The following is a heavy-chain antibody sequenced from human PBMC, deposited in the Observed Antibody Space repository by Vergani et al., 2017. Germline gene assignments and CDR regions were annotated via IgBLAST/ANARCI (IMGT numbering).Heavy chain of an antibody. V-gene: IGHV1-2*02. CDR1: GDTFTGYY. Sequence: QVQLVQSGAEVKKPGASVKVSCKASGDTFTGYYMHWVRQAPGQGLEWMGWINPNSGGTNYAQKFQGRVTMTRDTSISTAYMELSRLRSGDTAVYYCARVRWDDYYYGMDVWGQGTTVTVSS. CDR2: INPNSGGT. D-gene: IGHD1-26*01. CDR3: ARVRWDDYYYGMDV. J-gene: IGHJ6*02.